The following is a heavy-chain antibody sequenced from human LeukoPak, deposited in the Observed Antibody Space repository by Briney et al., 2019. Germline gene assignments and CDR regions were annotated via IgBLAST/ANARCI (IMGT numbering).Heavy chain of an antibody. CDR3: AKEAFDSSGSSDY. J-gene: IGHJ4*02. CDR2: ISYDGSNK. CDR1: GFTFSNYG. Sequence: PGRSLRLSCAVSGFTFSNYGMYWVRQAPGKGLEWVAVISYDGSNKYYADSVKGRFTISRDNSKNTLYLQMNSLRAEDTAVYYCAKEAFDSSGSSDYWGQGTLVTVSS. D-gene: IGHD3-22*01. V-gene: IGHV3-30*18.